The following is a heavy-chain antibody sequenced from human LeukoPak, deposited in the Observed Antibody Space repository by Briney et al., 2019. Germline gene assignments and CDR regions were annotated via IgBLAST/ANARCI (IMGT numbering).Heavy chain of an antibody. Sequence: SETLSLTCSVSGGSFSGYYWSWIRQPPGKGLEWIGYIYYSGSTNYNPSLKSRVTISVDTSKNQFSLKLSSVTAADTAVYYCARAFGDSGSYRIWFDPWGQGTLVTVSS. V-gene: IGHV4-59*12. D-gene: IGHD1-26*01. CDR2: IYYSGST. CDR3: ARAFGDSGSYRIWFDP. CDR1: GGSFSGYY. J-gene: IGHJ5*02.